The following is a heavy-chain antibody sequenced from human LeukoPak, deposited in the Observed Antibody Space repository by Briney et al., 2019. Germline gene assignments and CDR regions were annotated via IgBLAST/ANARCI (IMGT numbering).Heavy chain of an antibody. D-gene: IGHD6-13*01. CDR2: MNPNSGNT. Sequence: ASVKVSCKASGYTFTSYDINWVRQATGQGLEWMGWMNPNSGNTGYAQKFQGRVTMTRNTSISTAYMELSSLRSEDTAVYYCARDSSSRRYYFDYWGQGTLVTVSS. CDR3: ARDSSSRRYYFDY. V-gene: IGHV1-8*01. J-gene: IGHJ4*02. CDR1: GYTFTSYD.